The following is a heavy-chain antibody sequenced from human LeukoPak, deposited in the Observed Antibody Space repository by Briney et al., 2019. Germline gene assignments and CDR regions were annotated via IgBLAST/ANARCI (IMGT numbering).Heavy chain of an antibody. CDR3: AKDRFSGNYGGFDN. V-gene: IGHV1-69*13. D-gene: IGHD1-26*01. CDR1: GGTFSSYA. CDR2: IIPIFGTA. J-gene: IGHJ4*02. Sequence: GASVKVSCKASGGTFSSYAISWVRQAPGQGLEWMGGIIPIFGTANYAQKFQGRVTITADESTSTAYMELSSLRSEDTAVYYCAKDRFSGNYGGFDNWGQGTLVTVSS.